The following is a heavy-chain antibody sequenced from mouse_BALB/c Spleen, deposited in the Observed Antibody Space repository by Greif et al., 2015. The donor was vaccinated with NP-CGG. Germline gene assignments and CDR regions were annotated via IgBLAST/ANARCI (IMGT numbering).Heavy chain of an antibody. CDR1: GYAFTNYS. J-gene: IGHJ2*01. Sequence: VQLQQSGAELVRPGTSVKVSCKASGYAFTNYSIEWVKQRPGQGLEWIGVINPGSGGTNYNEKFKGKATLTADKSSSTAYMQLSSLTSDDSAVYFCARGRGPFNSYFDYWGQGTTLTVSS. CDR2: INPGSGGT. D-gene: IGHD1-3*01. V-gene: IGHV1-54*01. CDR3: ARGRGPFNSYFDY.